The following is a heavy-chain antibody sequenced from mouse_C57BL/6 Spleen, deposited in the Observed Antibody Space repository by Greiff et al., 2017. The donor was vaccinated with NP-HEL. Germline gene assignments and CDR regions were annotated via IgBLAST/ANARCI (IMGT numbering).Heavy chain of an antibody. Sequence: VQLQQPGAELVRPGSSVKLSCKASGYTFTSYWMDWVKQRPGQGLEWIGNIYPSDSETHYTQKFKDKATLTVDKSSSTAYMQLSSLTSEDSEVYYCARQGSNYLPWFAYWGQGTLVTVSA. CDR3: ARQGSNYLPWFAY. D-gene: IGHD2-5*01. V-gene: IGHV1-61*01. CDR1: GYTFTSYW. J-gene: IGHJ3*01. CDR2: IYPSDSET.